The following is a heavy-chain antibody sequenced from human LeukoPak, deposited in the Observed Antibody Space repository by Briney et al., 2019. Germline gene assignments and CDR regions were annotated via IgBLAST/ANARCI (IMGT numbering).Heavy chain of an antibody. D-gene: IGHD6-6*01. Sequence: GESLKISCKGSGYSFTSYWIGWVRQMPGKGLEWMGIIYPGDSDTRYSPSFQGQVTISADKSISTAYLQWSSLKASDTAMYYSARQYSSSSHYYYYGMDVWGQGTTVTVSS. CDR2: IYPGDSDT. V-gene: IGHV5-51*01. J-gene: IGHJ6*02. CDR3: ARQYSSSSHYYYYGMDV. CDR1: GYSFTSYW.